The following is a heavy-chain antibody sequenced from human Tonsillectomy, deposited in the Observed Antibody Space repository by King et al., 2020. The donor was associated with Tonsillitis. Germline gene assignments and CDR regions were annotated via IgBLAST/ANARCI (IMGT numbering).Heavy chain of an antibody. CDR1: GYSFTNYW. Sequence: QLLQSGAEGKKPGESLKISCKGSGYSFTNYWIGWVRQMPGKGLEWMGIIYPGDSDTRYSPPFQGQGTPSPDKSISTACLQWSSLKASDTAMYYCARLKGYYYLDVWGKGTTVTVSS. CDR3: ARLKGYYYLDV. CDR2: IYPGDSDT. V-gene: IGHV5-51*03. J-gene: IGHJ6*03.